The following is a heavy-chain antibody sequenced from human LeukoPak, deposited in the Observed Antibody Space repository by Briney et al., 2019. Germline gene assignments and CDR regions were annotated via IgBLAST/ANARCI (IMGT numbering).Heavy chain of an antibody. Sequence: WASVKVSCKTSGYTFIGYYIHWVRQAPGQGLEWMGWINPKNGGANYAPRFQGRVTMTRDRSISTVYMELSGLTSDDTAMYYCARASFWESPINWFDPWGQGTLVTVSS. V-gene: IGHV1-2*07. D-gene: IGHD3-16*01. J-gene: IGHJ5*02. CDR3: ARASFWESPINWFDP. CDR2: INPKNGGA. CDR1: GYTFIGYY.